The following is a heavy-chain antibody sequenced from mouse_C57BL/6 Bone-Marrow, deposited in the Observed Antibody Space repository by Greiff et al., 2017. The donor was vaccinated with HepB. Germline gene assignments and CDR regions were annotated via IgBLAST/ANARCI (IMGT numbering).Heavy chain of an antibody. CDR1: GYTFTSYW. D-gene: IGHD2-2*01. Sequence: QVQLQQPGAELVKPGASVKMSCKASGYTFTSYWITWVKQRPGQGLEWIGDIYPGSGSTNYNEKFKSKATLTVDTSSSTAYMQLSSLTSEDSAVYYFARGRKWLRYFDYWGQGTTLTVSS. CDR2: IYPGSGST. CDR3: ARGRKWLRYFDY. J-gene: IGHJ2*01. V-gene: IGHV1-55*01.